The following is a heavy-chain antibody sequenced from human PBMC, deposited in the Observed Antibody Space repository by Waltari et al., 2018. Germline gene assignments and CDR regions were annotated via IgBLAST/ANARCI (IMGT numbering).Heavy chain of an antibody. CDR1: GGSFSGYY. V-gene: IGHV4-34*01. Sequence: QVQLQQWGAGLLKPSETLSLTCAVYGGSFSGYYWRWIRQPPGKGLEWIGEIKHSGSTNYNPSLKSRVTISVDTSKNQFSLKLSSVTAADTAVYYCASASSYGDYADHWYFDLWGRGTLVTVSS. CDR2: IKHSGST. J-gene: IGHJ2*01. CDR3: ASASSYGDYADHWYFDL. D-gene: IGHD4-17*01.